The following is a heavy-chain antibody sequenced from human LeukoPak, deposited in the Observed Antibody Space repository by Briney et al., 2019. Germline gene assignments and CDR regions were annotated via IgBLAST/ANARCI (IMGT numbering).Heavy chain of an antibody. CDR1: GFTFGRYA. J-gene: IGHJ3*01. CDR3: AKYAAAGAYDRHSEIDS. V-gene: IGHV3-30*18. CDR2: IAYDGSNK. Sequence: GGSLRLSCTASGFTFGRYAMHWLRQAPGKGLEWVAVIAYDGSNKYSADSLKGQGRFTISRDNSKNTLFLEMNSLRPEDTAVYYCAKYAAAGAYDRHSEIDSWGQGTMVTVSS. D-gene: IGHD3-22*01.